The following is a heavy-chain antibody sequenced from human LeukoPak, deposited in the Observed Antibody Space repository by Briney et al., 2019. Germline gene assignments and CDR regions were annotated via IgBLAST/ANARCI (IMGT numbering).Heavy chain of an antibody. CDR2: ILYDGRNE. CDR1: GFTFSTYA. J-gene: IGHJ4*02. V-gene: IGHV3-30*18. CDR3: AKRGINGDYYHY. Sequence: GGPLRLSCAASGFTFSTYAMHWVRQAPGKGLEWVALILYDGRNEYYAESVKGRFTISRDNSQNTVYLQMNSLRPEDTAVYYCAKRGINGDYYHYWGQGTLVTVSS. D-gene: IGHD4-17*01.